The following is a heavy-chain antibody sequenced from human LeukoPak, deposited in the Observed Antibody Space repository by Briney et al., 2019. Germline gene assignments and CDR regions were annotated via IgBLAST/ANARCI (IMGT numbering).Heavy chain of an antibody. CDR2: IDPSDSYT. J-gene: IGHJ4*02. Sequence: PGESLRISCKGSGYSFTSYWISWVRQMPGKGLEWMGRIDPSDSYTNYSPSFQGQVTISADKSISTAYLQWSSLKASDTAMYYCARRLTYYYDSSGLDYWGQGTLVTVSS. CDR1: GYSFTSYW. D-gene: IGHD3-22*01. CDR3: ARRLTYYYDSSGLDY. V-gene: IGHV5-10-1*04.